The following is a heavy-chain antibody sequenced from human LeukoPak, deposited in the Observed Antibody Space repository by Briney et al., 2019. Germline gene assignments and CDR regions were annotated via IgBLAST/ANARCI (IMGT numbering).Heavy chain of an antibody. D-gene: IGHD3-10*01. CDR3: ARDTMVRGENAFDI. Sequence: ASVTVSCKASGYTFTGYYMHWVRQAPGQGLEWMGWINPNSGGTNYAQKFQGRVTMTRDTSISTAYMELSRLRSDDTAVYYCARDTMVRGENAFDIWGQGTMVTVSS. V-gene: IGHV1-2*02. CDR1: GYTFTGYY. CDR2: INPNSGGT. J-gene: IGHJ3*02.